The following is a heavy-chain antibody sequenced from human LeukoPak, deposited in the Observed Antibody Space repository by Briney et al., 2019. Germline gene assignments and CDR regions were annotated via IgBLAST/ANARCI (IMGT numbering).Heavy chain of an antibody. CDR2: IYASGPT. D-gene: IGHD3-3*01. CDR3: ARSYDFGSGYTFEY. J-gene: IGHJ4*02. Sequence: SQTLSLTCTVSGDSISSGSYYWSWIRQPAGKGLEWIGRIYASGPTNYNPSLKSRVTISVDTSKNQFSLNLSSVTAADTAVYYCARSYDFGSGYTFEYWGQGTLVTVSS. V-gene: IGHV4-61*02. CDR1: GDSISSGSYY.